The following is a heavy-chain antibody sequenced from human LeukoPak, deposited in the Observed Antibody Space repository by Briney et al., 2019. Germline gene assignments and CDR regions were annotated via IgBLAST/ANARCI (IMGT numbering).Heavy chain of an antibody. D-gene: IGHD6-13*01. Sequence: GGSLRLTCAASGFTFIINTYAMTWVRQAPGKGLEWVSAISGSGVSTSYADSVKGRFTISRDNSKNTLYLQMNTLRAEDTAVYYCAKSSLATAGNGGLFGSRVPPPYFDYWGQGTLVTVS. CDR1: GFTFIINTYA. V-gene: IGHV3-23*01. CDR2: ISGSGVST. CDR3: AKSSLATAGNGGLFGSRVPPPYFDY. J-gene: IGHJ4*02.